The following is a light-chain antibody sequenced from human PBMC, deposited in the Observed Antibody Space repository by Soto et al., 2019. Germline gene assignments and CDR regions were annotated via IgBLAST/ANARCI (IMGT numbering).Light chain of an antibody. CDR3: LQDYNYPRT. CDR1: QSISTW. Sequence: DIQMAQSPSTLSASVGDIVTITCRASQSISTWLAWYQQKPGKAPKLLIYGGSSLQSGVPSRFSGGGSGREFTLTISSLQPEDFATYYCLQDYNYPRTFGQGTKVDIK. J-gene: IGKJ1*01. V-gene: IGKV1-5*01. CDR2: GGS.